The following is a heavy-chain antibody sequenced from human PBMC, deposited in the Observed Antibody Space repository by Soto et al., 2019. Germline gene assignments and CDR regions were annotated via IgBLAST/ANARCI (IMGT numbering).Heavy chain of an antibody. D-gene: IGHD2-15*01. CDR2: IYYSGST. CDR3: ARDRGYCSGGSCYPSTQSYFDY. Sequence: SETLSLTCTVSGGSISSGGYYWSWIRQHPGKGLEWIGYIYYSGSTYYNPSLKSRVTISVDTSKNQFSLKLSSVTAADTAVYYCARDRGYCSGGSCYPSTQSYFDYWGQGTLVTVSS. J-gene: IGHJ4*02. V-gene: IGHV4-31*03. CDR1: GGSISSGGYY.